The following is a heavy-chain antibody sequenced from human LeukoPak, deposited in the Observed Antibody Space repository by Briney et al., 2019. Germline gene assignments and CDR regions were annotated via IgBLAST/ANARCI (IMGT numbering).Heavy chain of an antibody. D-gene: IGHD3-10*01. CDR3: ARYSGSGALGSFDI. Sequence: GGSLRLSCAASEFTFSRYWMSWVRQAPGKGLEWVANIKQDGSEKYYVDSVKGRFTISRDNAKNSLYLQMNSLRAEDTAVYYCARYSGSGALGSFDIWGQGTMVTVSS. V-gene: IGHV3-7*02. J-gene: IGHJ3*02. CDR2: IKQDGSEK. CDR1: EFTFSRYW.